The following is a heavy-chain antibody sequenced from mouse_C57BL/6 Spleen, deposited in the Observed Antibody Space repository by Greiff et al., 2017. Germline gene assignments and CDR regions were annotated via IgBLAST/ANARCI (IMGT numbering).Heavy chain of an antibody. J-gene: IGHJ4*01. CDR1: GYTFTSYW. D-gene: IGHD1-1*01. Sequence: VQLQQPGAELVKPGASVKMSCKASGYTFTSYWITWVKQRPGQGLEWIGDIYPGSGSTNYNEKFKSKATLTVDTSSSTAYMQLSSLTSVDSAVYYCARGDYYGRNLSYYDMDYWGQGTSITVSS. CDR2: IYPGSGST. V-gene: IGHV1-55*01. CDR3: ARGDYYGRNLSYYDMDY.